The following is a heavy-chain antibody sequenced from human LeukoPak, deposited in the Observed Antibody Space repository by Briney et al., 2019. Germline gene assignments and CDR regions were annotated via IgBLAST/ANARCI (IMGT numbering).Heavy chain of an antibody. CDR2: IRYDGSNK. CDR3: AKDQSITIFGVIIRGDAFDI. CDR1: EFTFSSYG. Sequence: GGSLRLSCAASEFTFSSYGMHWVRQAPGKGLEWVAFIRYDGSNKYYADSVKGRFTISRDNSKNTLYLQMNSLRAEDTAVYYCAKDQSITIFGVIIRGDAFDIWGQGTMVTVSS. D-gene: IGHD3-3*01. V-gene: IGHV3-30*02. J-gene: IGHJ3*02.